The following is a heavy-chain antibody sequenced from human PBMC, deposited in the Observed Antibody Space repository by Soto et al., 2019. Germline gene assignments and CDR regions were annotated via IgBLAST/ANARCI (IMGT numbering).Heavy chain of an antibody. CDR2: ISGSGTNI. D-gene: IGHD5-18*01. Sequence: GGSLRLSCAASGLIFSNYGMSWVRQAPGKGLEWVSHISGSGTNIYYAGSVKGRFTVSRDIAKNSLFLQMNSLRDEDTAVYYCARCKYGYGYDFASGGRGPLVPVSS. J-gene: IGHJ4*02. CDR1: GLIFSNYG. V-gene: IGHV3-48*02. CDR3: ARCKYGYGYDFAS.